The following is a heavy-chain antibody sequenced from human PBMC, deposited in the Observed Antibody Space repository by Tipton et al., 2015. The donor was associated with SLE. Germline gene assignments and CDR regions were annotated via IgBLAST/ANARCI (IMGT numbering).Heavy chain of an antibody. CDR2: IYYSGST. J-gene: IGHJ4*02. Sequence: LRLSYTVSGGSIGSSSYYWGWIRQPPGKGLEWIGSIYYSGSTYYNPSLKSRVTISVDTSKNQISLNLSSVTAADTAVYYCARDMDIAMPSDYWGQGTLVTVSS. CDR3: ARDMDIAMPSDY. V-gene: IGHV4-39*07. D-gene: IGHD5-18*01. CDR1: GGSIGSSSYY.